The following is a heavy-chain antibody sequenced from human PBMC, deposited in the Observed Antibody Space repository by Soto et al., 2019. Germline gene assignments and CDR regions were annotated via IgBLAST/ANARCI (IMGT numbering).Heavy chain of an antibody. D-gene: IGHD6-19*01. CDR3: ARESPSSQWLPTRYLDY. V-gene: IGHV3-48*02. CDR2: ISGGGETI. Sequence: PGGSLRLSCAASRFIFSDYSMNWVRQAPGKGLEWVSYISGGGETIYYADSVRGRFTISRDNAKNSLFLQMNSLRDEDTAVYYCARESPSSQWLPTRYLDYWGQGTLVTVSS. J-gene: IGHJ4*02. CDR1: RFIFSDYS.